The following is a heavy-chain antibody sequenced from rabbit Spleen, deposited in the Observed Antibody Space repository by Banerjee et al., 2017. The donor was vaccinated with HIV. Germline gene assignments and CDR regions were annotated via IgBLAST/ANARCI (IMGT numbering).Heavy chain of an antibody. J-gene: IGHJ4*01. CDR3: VRGASSTGYYSL. Sequence: QEQLVESGGGLVQPGGSLKLSCKASGFDFSSFGVCWVRQAPGKGLEWIGYMDPIFGITYFATWVNGRFTISSDNAQNTLYLQLNSLTVADTATYFCVRGASSTGYYSLRGPGTLVTVS. CDR2: MDPIFGIT. CDR1: GFDFSSFG. V-gene: IGHV1S47*01. D-gene: IGHD1-1*01.